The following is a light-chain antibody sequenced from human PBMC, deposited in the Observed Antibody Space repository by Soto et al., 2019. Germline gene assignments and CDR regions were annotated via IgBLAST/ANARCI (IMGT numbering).Light chain of an antibody. CDR1: QSISTY. CDR3: QQSYSAPET. V-gene: IGKV1-39*01. J-gene: IGKJ1*01. CDR2: AAS. Sequence: DIQMTQSPSSLSASVGDRVTITCRASQSISTYLTWYQQKPGKAPKLLIFAASTFHSGVPSRFSGSGSETDFTLTISSLQPEDFATYYCQQSYSAPETFGQGTQVEIE.